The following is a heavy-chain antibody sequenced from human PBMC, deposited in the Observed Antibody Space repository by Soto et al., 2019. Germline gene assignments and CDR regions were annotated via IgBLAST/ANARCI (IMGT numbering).Heavy chain of an antibody. CDR1: GFTFSHYA. Sequence: QVQLVESGGGVVQPGRSLRLSCAASGFTFSHYAMHWVRQAPGKGLVWVAVMSYDGSNESYADSVKGRFTISKDNSKNTLYRQMNILRAEDTAVYYCAKDGSHNFDYWGQGTLVTVSS. CDR3: AKDGSHNFDY. D-gene: IGHD1-26*01. J-gene: IGHJ4*02. CDR2: MSYDGSNE. V-gene: IGHV3-30*18.